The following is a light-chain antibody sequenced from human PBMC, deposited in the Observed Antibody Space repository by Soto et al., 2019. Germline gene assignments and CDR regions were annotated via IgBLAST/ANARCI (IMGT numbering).Light chain of an antibody. Sequence: DVVMTQSPLSLPVTLGQPASISCRSSESLVYIDGTTYLNWFQQRPGQSPRRIIYKVSKRDSGVPDRFSGSASGTNFTLKIRMVDAEDVGVYCRLQSTRSPASTFGQGTRLEIK. J-gene: IGKJ5*01. CDR1: ESLVYIDGTTY. V-gene: IGKV2-30*01. CDR3: LQSTRSPAST. CDR2: KVS.